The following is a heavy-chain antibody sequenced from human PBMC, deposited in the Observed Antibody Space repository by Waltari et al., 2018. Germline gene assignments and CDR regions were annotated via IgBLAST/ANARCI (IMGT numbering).Heavy chain of an antibody. D-gene: IGHD3-22*01. Sequence: EVQLVESGGGLVQPGGSLRLSCAASGITFSRYWMHWVRQAPGPGLVWVSRINSDGSSTSYADSVKGRFTISRDNAKNTLYLQMNSLRAEDTAVYYCATCYYYDSSGNYYVSDYWGQGTLVTVSS. J-gene: IGHJ4*02. CDR2: INSDGSST. V-gene: IGHV3-74*01. CDR3: ATCYYYDSSGNYYVSDY. CDR1: GITFSRYW.